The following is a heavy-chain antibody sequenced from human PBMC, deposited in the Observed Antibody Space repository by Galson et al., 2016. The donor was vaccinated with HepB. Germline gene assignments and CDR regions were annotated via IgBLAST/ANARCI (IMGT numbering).Heavy chain of an antibody. J-gene: IGHJ6*02. CDR2: ISSSGGSYI. D-gene: IGHD3-3*01. CDR3: ARDTIFAPYGMDV. CDR1: GFTFSRYN. Sequence: SLRLSCAASGFTFSRYNMNWVRQAPGKGLEWVSSISSSGGSYIYYADSVKGRFTISRDNAKNSLYLQMNSLRAEETSVYYCARDTIFAPYGMDVWGQGTTVTVSS. V-gene: IGHV3-21*01.